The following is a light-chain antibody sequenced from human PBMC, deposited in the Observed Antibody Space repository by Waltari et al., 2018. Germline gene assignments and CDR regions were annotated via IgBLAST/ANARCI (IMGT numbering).Light chain of an antibody. Sequence: QSALTQPASVSGSPGQSITIPCTGSSTDVGASNFVSWYQQHPGQVPKLLLYEVGKRPSGISHRFSASKAGNTASLTISGLQEEDEGEYYCSSYTTSTSLLFGTGTRLTVL. CDR2: EVG. CDR3: SSYTTSTSLL. V-gene: IGLV2-14*01. CDR1: STDVGASNF. J-gene: IGLJ1*01.